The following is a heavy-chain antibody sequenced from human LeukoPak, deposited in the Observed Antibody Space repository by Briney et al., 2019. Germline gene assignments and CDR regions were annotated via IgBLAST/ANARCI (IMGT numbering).Heavy chain of an antibody. CDR2: IYTSGST. Sequence: SETLSLTCTVSGGSINSGSYYWSWIRQPAGKGLEWIGRIYTSGSTNYNPSLKSRVTISVDTSKNQFSLKLSSVTAADTAVYYCARERSSTSAVGDPWGQGTLVTVSS. CDR3: ARERSSTSAVGDP. J-gene: IGHJ5*02. CDR1: GGSINSGSYY. V-gene: IGHV4-61*02. D-gene: IGHD2-2*01.